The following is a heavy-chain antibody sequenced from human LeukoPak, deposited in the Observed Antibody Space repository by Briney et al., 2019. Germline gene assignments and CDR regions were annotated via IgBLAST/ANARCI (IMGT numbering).Heavy chain of an antibody. D-gene: IGHD2-21*02. V-gene: IGHV4-34*01. CDR3: ASSSGDPYYFDF. CDR1: GGSFSGYY. Sequence: PSETLSLTCAVYGGSFSGYYWSWIRQPPGKGLEWIGEINHSGSTNYNPSLKSRVTISVDTSKNQFSLKLSSVTAADTAVYYCASSSGDPYYFDFWGQGALVTVSS. CDR2: INHSGST. J-gene: IGHJ4*02.